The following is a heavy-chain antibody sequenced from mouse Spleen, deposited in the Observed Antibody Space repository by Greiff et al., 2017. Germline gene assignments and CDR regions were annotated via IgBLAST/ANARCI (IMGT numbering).Heavy chain of an antibody. J-gene: IGHJ1*01. V-gene: IGHV2-4-1*01. CDR1: GFSLTNYA. CDR2: IWSDGST. CDR3: ARKVRSDWYFDV. Sequence: VRGVESGPGLVAPSQSLSITCTVSGFSLTNYAVHWVRQSPGKGLEWLGVIWSDGSTDYNAAFISRLSISKDNSKSQVFFKMNSLQADDTAIYYCARKVRSDWYFDVWGAGTTVTVSS.